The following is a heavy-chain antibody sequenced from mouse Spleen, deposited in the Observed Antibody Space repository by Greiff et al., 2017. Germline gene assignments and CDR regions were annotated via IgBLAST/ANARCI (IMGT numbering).Heavy chain of an antibody. Sequence: EVQLVESGAELVKPGASVKLSCTASGFNIKDTYMHWVKQRPEQGLEWIGRIDPANGNTKYDPKFQGKATITADTSSNTAYLQLSSLTSEDTAVYYCAMIRDYFDYWGQGTTLTVSS. V-gene: IGHV14-3*02. CDR1: GFNIKDTY. CDR2: IDPANGNT. J-gene: IGHJ2*01. CDR3: AMIRDYFDY. D-gene: IGHD2-4*01.